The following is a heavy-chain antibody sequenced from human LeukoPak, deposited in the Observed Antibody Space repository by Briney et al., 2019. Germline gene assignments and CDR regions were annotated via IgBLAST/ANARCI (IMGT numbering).Heavy chain of an antibody. CDR1: GYTFTSYA. J-gene: IGHJ6*02. V-gene: IGHV1-3*01. CDR3: ARGDALVWAGEPQWLDEYGMDV. CDR2: INAGNGNT. D-gene: IGHD6-19*01. Sequence: ASVKVSCKASGYTFTSYAMHWVRQAPGQRLEWMGWINAGNGNTKYSQKFQGRVTITRDTSASTAYMELSSLRSEDAAVYYCARGDALVWAGEPQWLDEYGMDVWGQGTTVTVSS.